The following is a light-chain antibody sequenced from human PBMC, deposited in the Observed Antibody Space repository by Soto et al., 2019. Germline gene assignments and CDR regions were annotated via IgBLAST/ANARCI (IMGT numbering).Light chain of an antibody. CDR2: DTS. V-gene: IGKV3-15*01. CDR1: QSVSSN. Sequence: EIVMTQSPATLSLSPGERATLSCRASQSVSSNLVWYLQKPGQAPRLLIYDTSTRDTNVPARFSGSGSETEFTLTISGLQSEDFGIYYCHHYNNWPPRNTFGQGTKLEIK. CDR3: HHYNNWPPRNT. J-gene: IGKJ2*01.